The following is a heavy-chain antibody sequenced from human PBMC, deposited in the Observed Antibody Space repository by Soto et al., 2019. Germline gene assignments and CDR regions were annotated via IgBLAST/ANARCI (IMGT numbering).Heavy chain of an antibody. CDR3: ACGAPVVNSY. Sequence: QLQLQESGSGLVKPSQTLSLTCAVSGGSISSGGYSWSWIRQPPGKGLEWIGYIYHSGSTYYNPSLKSRVNISVDRSKNQFYMKLSFVPAADTAVYYCACGAPVVNSYWGQGTLVTVSS. CDR2: IYHSGST. D-gene: IGHD2-15*01. V-gene: IGHV4-30-2*01. CDR1: GGSISSGGYS. J-gene: IGHJ4*02.